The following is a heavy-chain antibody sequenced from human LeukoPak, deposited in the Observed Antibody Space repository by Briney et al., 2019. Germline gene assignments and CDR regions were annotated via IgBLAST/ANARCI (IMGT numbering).Heavy chain of an antibody. Sequence: GASVKVSCTTCVYTFSIYDINSVRQAAGHGLEWMGWMNPNSGNTGYAQKFQGRVTMTRNTSISTPSMELSSLRSEDTAVYYWPRGYGVYEQYYNYWGEGALVTVSS. V-gene: IGHV1-8*01. CDR1: VYTFSIYD. CDR3: PRGYGVYEQYYNY. J-gene: IGHJ4*02. D-gene: IGHD5/OR15-5a*01. CDR2: MNPNSGNT.